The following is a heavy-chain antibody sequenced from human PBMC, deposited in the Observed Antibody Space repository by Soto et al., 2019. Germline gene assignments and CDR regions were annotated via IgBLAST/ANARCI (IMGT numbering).Heavy chain of an antibody. J-gene: IGHJ6*02. Sequence: SETLSLTCTVSGGSIRSYYWSWIRQPPGKGLEWIGYIYYSGTTNHNPSLKSRVTMSVDTSRNQFSLKLTSVTAADTAVYFCARGVHYSGTYYYYYYGMDVWGQGTTVTVSS. CDR2: IYYSGTT. CDR1: GGSIRSYY. D-gene: IGHD1-26*01. CDR3: ARGVHYSGTYYYYYYGMDV. V-gene: IGHV4-59*01.